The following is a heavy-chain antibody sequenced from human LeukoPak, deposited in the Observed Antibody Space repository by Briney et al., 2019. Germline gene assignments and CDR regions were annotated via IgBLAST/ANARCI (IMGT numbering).Heavy chain of an antibody. CDR2: IIPIFGTA. J-gene: IGHJ5*02. D-gene: IGHD6-13*01. CDR1: GGTFSSYA. V-gene: IGHV1-69*05. CDR3: ARDKGYSSSWYPWFDP. Sequence: SVKVSCKASGGTFSSYAISWVRQAPGQGLEWMGGIIPIFGTANYAQKFQGRVTITTDESTSTAYMELSSLRSEDTAVYYCARDKGYSSSWYPWFDPWGQGTLVTVSS.